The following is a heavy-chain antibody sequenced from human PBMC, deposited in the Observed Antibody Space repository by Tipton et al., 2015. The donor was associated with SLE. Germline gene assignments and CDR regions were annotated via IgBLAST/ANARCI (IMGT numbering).Heavy chain of an antibody. J-gene: IGHJ4*02. CDR3: ARANPFYSGYDFDY. Sequence: QVQLVQSGAEVKKPGASVKVSCKASGYTFTSYGISWVRQAPGQGLEWMGWISTCNGNTNYAQKLQGRVTMTTDTSTSTASMDLRSLRSDDTAVYYCARANPFYSGYDFDYWGQGTLVTVSS. D-gene: IGHD5-12*01. CDR1: GYTFTSYG. CDR2: ISTCNGNT. V-gene: IGHV1-18*01.